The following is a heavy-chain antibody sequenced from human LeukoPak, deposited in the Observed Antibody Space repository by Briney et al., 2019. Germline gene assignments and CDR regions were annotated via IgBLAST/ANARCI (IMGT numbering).Heavy chain of an antibody. Sequence: TSQTLSLTCTVSGGSISSGDYYWIWIRQPPGKGLEWIGYIYYSGSTYYNPSLKSRVTISVDTPKNQFSLNLSSVTAADTAVYYCARSPYYYFDYWGQGTLVTVSS. J-gene: IGHJ4*02. D-gene: IGHD3-10*01. CDR1: GGSISSGDYY. CDR3: ARSPYYYFDY. V-gene: IGHV4-30-4*08. CDR2: IYYSGST.